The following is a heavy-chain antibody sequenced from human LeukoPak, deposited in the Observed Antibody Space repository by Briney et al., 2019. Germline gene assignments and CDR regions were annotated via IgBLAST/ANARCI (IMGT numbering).Heavy chain of an antibody. CDR2: IYYSGSA. CDR1: GGSISSYY. V-gene: IGHV4-59*01. Sequence: SETLSLTCTVSGGSISSYYWSWIRQPPGKGLEWIGYIYYSGSANHNPSLKSRVTISVDTSNNQFSLRLSSVTAADTAVYYCARSLGATRYNLKYYFFYGLDVWGQGTTVTVSS. CDR3: ARSLGATRYNLKYYFFYGLDV. J-gene: IGHJ6*02. D-gene: IGHD1-26*01.